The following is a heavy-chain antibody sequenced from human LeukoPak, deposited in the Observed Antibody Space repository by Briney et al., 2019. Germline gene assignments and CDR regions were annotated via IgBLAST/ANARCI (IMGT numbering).Heavy chain of an antibody. CDR1: GFTFSSDA. CDR2: ISGSGGST. J-gene: IGHJ4*02. Sequence: PGGSLRLSCAASGFTFSSDAMSWVRQAPGEGLEWGSAISGSGGSTYYADSVKGRFTISRDNSKNTLYLQMNSLRAEDTAVYYCAKYDIVVVPAASYFDSWGQGTLVTVSS. V-gene: IGHV3-23*01. D-gene: IGHD2-2*01. CDR3: AKYDIVVVPAASYFDS.